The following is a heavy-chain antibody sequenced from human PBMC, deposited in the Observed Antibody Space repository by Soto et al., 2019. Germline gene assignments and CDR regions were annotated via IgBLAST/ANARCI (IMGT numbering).Heavy chain of an antibody. J-gene: IGHJ4*02. V-gene: IGHV3-23*01. CDR3: TRRSSAWYFDY. CDR2: LSGSGGST. CDR1: GFTFSSYA. Sequence: EVQLLESGGGLVQPGGSLRLSCAASGFTFSSYAMSWVRQAPGKGLEWVSALSGSGGSTYYAYSVKGRFTISRDNSKNTLYLQMNSLRAEDTAVYYCTRRSSAWYFDYWGQGTLVTVSS. D-gene: IGHD6-19*01.